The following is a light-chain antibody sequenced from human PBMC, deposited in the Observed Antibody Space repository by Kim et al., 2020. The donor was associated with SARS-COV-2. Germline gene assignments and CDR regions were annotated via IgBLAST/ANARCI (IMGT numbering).Light chain of an antibody. J-gene: IGLJ3*02. CDR2: QDS. V-gene: IGLV3-1*01. Sequence: SYELTQPPSVSVSPGQTASISCSGHNLGNTYVSWYQLRPGQSPVLVMYQDSRRPSGIPERFSGSNSGNTATLTISGTQAVDEADYYCQAWDSSTVVFGGG. CDR1: NLGNTY. CDR3: QAWDSSTVV.